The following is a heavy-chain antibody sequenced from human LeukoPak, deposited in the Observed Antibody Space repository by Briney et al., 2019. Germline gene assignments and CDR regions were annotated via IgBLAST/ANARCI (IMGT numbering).Heavy chain of an antibody. Sequence: SAKVSCKASGGTFSSYAISWVRQAPGQGLEWMGGIIPIFGTANYAQKFQGRVTITTDESTSTAYMELSSLRSEDTAVYYCARQMVVDYYYYMDVWGKGTTVTVSS. J-gene: IGHJ6*03. CDR3: ARQMVVDYYYYMDV. D-gene: IGHD2-15*01. V-gene: IGHV1-69*05. CDR1: GGTFSSYA. CDR2: IIPIFGTA.